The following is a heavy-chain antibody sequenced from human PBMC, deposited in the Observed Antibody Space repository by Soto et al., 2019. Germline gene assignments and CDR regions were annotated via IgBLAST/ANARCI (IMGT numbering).Heavy chain of an antibody. CDR1: GFAFSSHP. CDR3: ARRVIGSSRAFDI. Sequence: LRLSCAASGFAFSSHPMSWVRQAPEKGLEWVAGISDGGDLTYNADSVRGRFTISRDNSRNTLYLQMNSLRAEDTAVHYCARRVIGSSRAFDIWGQGTMVTVSS. V-gene: IGHV3-23*01. CDR2: ISDGGDLT. D-gene: IGHD3-10*01. J-gene: IGHJ3*02.